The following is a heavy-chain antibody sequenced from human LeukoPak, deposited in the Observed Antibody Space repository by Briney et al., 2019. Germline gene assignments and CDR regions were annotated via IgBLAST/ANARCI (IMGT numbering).Heavy chain of an antibody. CDR3: ARDLDWNYADY. D-gene: IGHD1-7*01. J-gene: IGHJ4*02. CDR2: ISSSGST. Sequence: SETLSLTCTVSGGSISSYYWSWIRQPAGKRLEWIGRISSSGSTNYNPSLKSRVTMSVDSSKNQFSLILISVTAADTAVYYCARDLDWNYADYWGQGTLVTVSS. CDR1: GGSISSYY. V-gene: IGHV4-4*07.